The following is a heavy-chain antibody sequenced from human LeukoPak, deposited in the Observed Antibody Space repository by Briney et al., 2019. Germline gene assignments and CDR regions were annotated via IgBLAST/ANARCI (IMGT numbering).Heavy chain of an antibody. CDR2: ISDSGTIT. V-gene: IGHV3-23*01. CDR1: GFTFSRFA. D-gene: IGHD2-2*01. CDR3: VKNGAIVPLYYLDC. J-gene: IGHJ4*02. Sequence: GGSLRLSCAASGFTFSRFAMTWVRQAPGKGLEWVSGISDSGTITYYADSVKGRFTISRDNFKDTLYLQLNSLRAEDTAVYSCVKNGAIVPLYYLDCWGLGTLVIVSS.